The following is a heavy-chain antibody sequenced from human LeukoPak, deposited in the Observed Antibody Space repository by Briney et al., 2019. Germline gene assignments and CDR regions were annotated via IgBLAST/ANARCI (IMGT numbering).Heavy chain of an antibody. J-gene: IGHJ4*02. V-gene: IGHV3-74*01. D-gene: IGHD3-22*01. CDR1: GFTFSTYW. CDR3: GSLTVVAKDH. Sequence: PGGSLRLSCAASGFTFSTYWMHWVRQAPGRGLVGVAQINSDGSSTSYADSVKGRFTISRDNAKNTLYLQMISLRAEDTAVYYCGSLTVVAKDHWGQGTLVTVPS. CDR2: INSDGSST.